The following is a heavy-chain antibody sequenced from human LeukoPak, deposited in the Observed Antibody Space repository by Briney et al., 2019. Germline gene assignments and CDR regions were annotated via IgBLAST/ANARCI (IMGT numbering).Heavy chain of an antibody. Sequence: ASVKVSCKASGYTFTGYYMHWVRQAPGQGLEWMGWISAYNGNTNYAQKLQGRVTMTTDTSTSTAYMELRSLRSDDTAVYYCARARGYYYDSSGYGWFDPWGQGTLVTVSS. J-gene: IGHJ5*02. CDR2: ISAYNGNT. CDR1: GYTFTGYY. CDR3: ARARGYYYDSSGYGWFDP. D-gene: IGHD3-22*01. V-gene: IGHV1-18*04.